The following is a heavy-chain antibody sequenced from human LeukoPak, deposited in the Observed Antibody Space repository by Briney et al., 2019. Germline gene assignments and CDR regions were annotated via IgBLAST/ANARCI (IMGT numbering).Heavy chain of an antibody. Sequence: GGSLRLSCAASGFTFCSFAMSWIRQAPGEGLEWVSYISSSGSTIYYADSVKGRFTISRDNAKNSLYLQMNSLRAEDTAVYYCARAELVGATIGYWGQGTLVTVSS. CDR3: ARAELVGATIGY. CDR1: GFTFCSFA. V-gene: IGHV3-11*01. D-gene: IGHD1-26*01. CDR2: ISSSGSTI. J-gene: IGHJ4*02.